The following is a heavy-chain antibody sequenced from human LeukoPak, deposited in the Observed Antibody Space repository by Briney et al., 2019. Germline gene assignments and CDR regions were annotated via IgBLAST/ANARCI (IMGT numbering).Heavy chain of an antibody. CDR3: ARVPPIWGYDY. CDR2: MSPNSGDT. Sequence: GASVKVSCKASGYTFTSYDFNWVRQATGQRPEWMGWMSPNSGDTGYAQKFQDRVTMTRNTSISTAYMELSSLRSDDTAVYYCARVPPIWGYDYWGPGTLVTVSS. D-gene: IGHD7-27*01. V-gene: IGHV1-8*01. J-gene: IGHJ4*02. CDR1: GYTFTSYD.